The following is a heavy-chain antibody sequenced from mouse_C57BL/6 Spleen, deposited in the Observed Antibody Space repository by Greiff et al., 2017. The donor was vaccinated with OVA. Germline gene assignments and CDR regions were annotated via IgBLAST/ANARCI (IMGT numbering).Heavy chain of an antibody. CDR3: ARRAYSKGYFDV. V-gene: IGHV1-47*01. J-gene: IGHJ1*03. D-gene: IGHD2-5*01. CDR2: FHPYNDDT. Sequence: QVQLQQPGAELVKPGASVKLSCKASGYTFTTYPIEWMKQKHGQSLEWIGNFHPYNDDTKYNEKFKGKATLTVEKSSSTVYLELSRLTSDDSAVYYCARRAYSKGYFDVWGTGTTVTVSS. CDR1: GYTFTTYP.